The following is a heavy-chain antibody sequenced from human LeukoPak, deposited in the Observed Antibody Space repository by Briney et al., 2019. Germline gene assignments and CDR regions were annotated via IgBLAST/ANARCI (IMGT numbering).Heavy chain of an antibody. Sequence: ASVKVSCKASGYTFTSYGISWVRRAPGQGLEWMGWISAYNGNTNYAQKLQGRVTMTTDTSTSTAYMELRSLRSDDTAVYYCARGATMVRGVITPYYYYYMDVWGKGTTVTVSS. D-gene: IGHD3-10*01. V-gene: IGHV1-18*01. CDR3: ARGATMVRGVITPYYYYYMDV. J-gene: IGHJ6*03. CDR1: GYTFTSYG. CDR2: ISAYNGNT.